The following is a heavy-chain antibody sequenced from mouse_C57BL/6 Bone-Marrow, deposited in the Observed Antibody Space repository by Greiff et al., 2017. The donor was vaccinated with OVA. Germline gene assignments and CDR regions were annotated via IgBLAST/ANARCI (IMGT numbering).Heavy chain of an antibody. CDR1: GFSLTSYG. CDR3: ARQHSLTY. Sequence: VQLQQSGPGLVQPSQSLSITCTVSGFSLTSYGVHWVRQSPGKGLEWLGVIWSGGSTDYNAAFISRRSISKDKSKSQVFFKMNSLQADDTAIYYCARQHSLTYWGQGTLVTVSA. CDR2: IWSGGST. J-gene: IGHJ3*01. V-gene: IGHV2-2*01.